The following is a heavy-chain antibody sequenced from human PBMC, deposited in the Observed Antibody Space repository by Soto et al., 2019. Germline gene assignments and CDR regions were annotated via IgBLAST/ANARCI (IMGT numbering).Heavy chain of an antibody. CDR3: ARDGYCTNGVCPLGAFDI. D-gene: IGHD2-8*01. Sequence: GGSLRLSCAASGFTVSSNYMSWVRQAPGKGLEWVSVIYSGGSTYYADSVKGRFTISRDNSKNTLYLQMNSLRAEDTAVYYCARDGYCTNGVCPLGAFDIWGQGTMVTVSS. CDR2: IYSGGST. J-gene: IGHJ3*02. V-gene: IGHV3-66*01. CDR1: GFTVSSNY.